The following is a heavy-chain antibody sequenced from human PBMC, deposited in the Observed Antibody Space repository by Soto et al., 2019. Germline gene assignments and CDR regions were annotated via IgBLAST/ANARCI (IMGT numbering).Heavy chain of an antibody. Sequence: PGGSLRLSCAASGFTFSSYDMHWVRQGTGKGLEWVSGIGTAGDTNYPGSVKGRFTISRENAKNSLYLQMNSLRAEDTAVYYCARRFGVGNFDCWGQGTLVTVSS. CDR2: IGTAGDT. D-gene: IGHD3-3*01. V-gene: IGHV3-13*01. CDR3: ARRFGVGNFDC. J-gene: IGHJ4*02. CDR1: GFTFSSYD.